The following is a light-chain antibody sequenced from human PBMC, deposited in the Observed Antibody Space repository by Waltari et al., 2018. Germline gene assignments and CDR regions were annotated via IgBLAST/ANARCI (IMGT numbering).Light chain of an antibody. CDR1: SSDVGGYNP. CDR3: SSYTSSSTVV. J-gene: IGLJ2*01. Sequence: SALTQPASVSGSPGQSITIPCTGTSSDVGGYNPVSWYQQHPGNAPKLMIYEVSNRPSGVSKRFSGSKSGNTASLTISGLQAEDEADYYCSSYTSSSTVVFGGGTKLTVL. V-gene: IGLV2-14*01. CDR2: EVS.